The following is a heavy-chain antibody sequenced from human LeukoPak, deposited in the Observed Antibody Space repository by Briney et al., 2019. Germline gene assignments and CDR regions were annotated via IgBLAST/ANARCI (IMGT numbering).Heavy chain of an antibody. Sequence: PSETLSLTCAVYGGSFSGYYWSWIRQPPGKGLEWIGEINHSGGTNYNPSLKSRVTTSVDTSKNQFSLKLSSVTAADTAVYYCARGYSGSYGRFDYWGQGTLVTVSS. CDR2: INHSGGT. V-gene: IGHV4-34*01. J-gene: IGHJ4*02. D-gene: IGHD1-26*01. CDR1: GGSFSGYY. CDR3: ARGYSGSYGRFDY.